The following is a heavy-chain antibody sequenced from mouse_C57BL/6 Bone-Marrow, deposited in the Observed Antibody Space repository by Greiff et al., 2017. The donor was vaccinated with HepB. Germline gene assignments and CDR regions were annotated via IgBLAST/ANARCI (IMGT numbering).Heavy chain of an antibody. V-gene: IGHV5-12*01. CDR3: ASPLTGTGAMDY. CDR2: ISNGGGST. CDR1: GFTFSDYY. J-gene: IGHJ4*01. Sequence: EVKVVESGGGLVQPGGSLKLSCAASGFTFSDYYMYWVRQTPEKRLEWVAYISNGGGSTYYPDTVKGRFTISRDNAKNTLYLQMSRLKSEDTAMYYCASPLTGTGAMDYWGQGTSVTVSS. D-gene: IGHD4-1*01.